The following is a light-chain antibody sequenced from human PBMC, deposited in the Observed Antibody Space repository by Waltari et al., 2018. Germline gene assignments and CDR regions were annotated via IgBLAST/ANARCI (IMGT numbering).Light chain of an antibody. J-gene: IGLJ2*01. Sequence: QSVLTQPPSASGTPGQRVTISCSGSSSNIGSNYVYWYQQLPGTAPKLLISRNNQRPSGVPDRFSGSKSGTSASLASSGLRSEDEADYYCAAWDDSLILVFGGGTKLTVL. CDR3: AAWDDSLILV. V-gene: IGLV1-47*01. CDR2: RNN. CDR1: SSNIGSNY.